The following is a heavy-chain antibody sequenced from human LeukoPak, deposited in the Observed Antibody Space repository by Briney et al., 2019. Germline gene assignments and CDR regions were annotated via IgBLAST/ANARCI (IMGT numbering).Heavy chain of an antibody. Sequence: GESPKISCKGSGYSFTSYWIGWVRQMPGKGLEWMGIIYPGDSGTRYSPSFQGQVTISADKSISTAYLQWSSLKASDTAMYYCARLESSTSAYFDYWGQGTLVTVSS. V-gene: IGHV5-51*01. CDR2: IYPGDSGT. D-gene: IGHD2-2*01. CDR3: ARLESSTSAYFDY. J-gene: IGHJ4*02. CDR1: GYSFTSYW.